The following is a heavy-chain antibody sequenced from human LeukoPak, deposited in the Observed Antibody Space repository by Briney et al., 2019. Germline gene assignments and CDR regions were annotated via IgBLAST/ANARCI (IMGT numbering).Heavy chain of an antibody. V-gene: IGHV4-4*07. D-gene: IGHD2-15*01. J-gene: IGHJ5*02. CDR1: GGSISSYY. CDR2: IYTTGST. Sequence: PSETLSLTCTVSGGSISSYYWSWLRQPAGKGLEWIGRIYTTGSTNYNPSLKSRVTMSVDTSKNQFSLKLSSVTAADTAVYYCARDCSGGSCYSPSWWFDPWGQGTLVTVSS. CDR3: ARDCSGGSCYSPSWWFDP.